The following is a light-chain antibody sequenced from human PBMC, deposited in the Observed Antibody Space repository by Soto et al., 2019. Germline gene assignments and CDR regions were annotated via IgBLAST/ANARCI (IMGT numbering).Light chain of an antibody. CDR3: QQYGGSPRT. Sequence: EVVLTPSPGTLSLSPGERATLSCRASQSVSSSYLAWYQQKPGQAPRLPIYGAFNRATGIPDRFSGSGSGTDFTLTISRLEPEDFAVYYCQQYGGSPRTFGQGTKVDSK. V-gene: IGKV3-20*01. CDR2: GAF. CDR1: QSVSSSY. J-gene: IGKJ1*01.